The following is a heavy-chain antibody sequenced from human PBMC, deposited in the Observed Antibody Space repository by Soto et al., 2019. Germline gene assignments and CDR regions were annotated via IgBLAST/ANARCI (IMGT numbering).Heavy chain of an antibody. D-gene: IGHD3-22*01. CDR2: IRSKAYGGTT. J-gene: IGHJ4*02. V-gene: IGHV3-49*05. CDR3: TTIYYDSSGLRFDY. Sequence: NPGGSLRLSCTASGLTFGDYAMSWFRQAPGKGLEWVGFIRSKAYGGTTEYAASVKGRFTISRDDSKSIAYLQMNSLKTEDTAVYYCTTIYYDSSGLRFDYWGQGTLVTDSS. CDR1: GLTFGDYA.